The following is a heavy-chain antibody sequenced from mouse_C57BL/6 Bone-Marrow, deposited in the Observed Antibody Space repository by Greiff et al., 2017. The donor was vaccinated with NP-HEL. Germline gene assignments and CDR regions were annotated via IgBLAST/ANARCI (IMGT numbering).Heavy chain of an antibody. CDR3: ARRGSLPGLWYFDV. CDR1: GYTFTSYW. D-gene: IGHD6-1*01. J-gene: IGHJ1*03. V-gene: IGHV1-53*01. CDR2: INPSNGGT. Sequence: QVQLKQPGTELVKPGASVKLSCKASGYTFTSYWMHWVKQRPGQGLEWIGNINPSNGGTNYNEKFKSKATLNVDKSSSTAYMQLSSLTSEDSAVYYCARRGSLPGLWYFDVWGTGTTVTVSS.